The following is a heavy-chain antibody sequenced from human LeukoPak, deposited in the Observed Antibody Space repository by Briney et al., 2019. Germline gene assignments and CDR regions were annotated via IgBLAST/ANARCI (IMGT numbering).Heavy chain of an antibody. CDR2: ISTDGGNT. V-gene: IGHV3-23*01. J-gene: IGHJ4*02. Sequence: GGSLRLSCAASVFTFSNYAMSWVRQAPGRGLEWISAISTDGGNTYYADSVKGRFTISRDKSKNTAHLQMNSLRAEDTAVCHCARQLGYCSDGSCYFDFCGQGTLVTVSS. CDR3: ARQLGYCSDGSCYFDF. D-gene: IGHD2-15*01. CDR1: VFTFSNYA.